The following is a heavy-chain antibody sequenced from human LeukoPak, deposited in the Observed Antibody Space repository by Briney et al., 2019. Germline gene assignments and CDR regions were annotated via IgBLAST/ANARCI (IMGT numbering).Heavy chain of an antibody. J-gene: IGHJ4*02. Sequence: GGSLRLSCAASGFTFSSYGMHWVRQAPGKGLEWVAVIWCDGSNKYYADSVKGRFTISRDNSKNTLYLQMNSLRAEDTAVYYCAKSYDSSGYYDYYFDYWGQGTLVTVSS. CDR1: GFTFSSYG. CDR3: AKSYDSSGYYDYYFDY. V-gene: IGHV3-33*06. D-gene: IGHD3-22*01. CDR2: IWCDGSNK.